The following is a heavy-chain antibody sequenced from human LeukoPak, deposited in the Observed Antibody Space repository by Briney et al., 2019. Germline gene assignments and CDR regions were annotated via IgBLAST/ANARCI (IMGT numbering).Heavy chain of an antibody. CDR3: ARRDGYNHVDY. V-gene: IGHV5-51*01. J-gene: IGHJ4*02. CDR1: GYTFTDYW. CDR2: VHPEDSDT. D-gene: IGHD5-24*01. Sequence: GESLKISCKASGYTFTDYWIAWVRQMPGKGLELMGIVHPEDSDTRYSPSFQGQVTISADESINTAYLQWSGLKASDTAIYYCARRDGYNHVDYWGQGTLATVSS.